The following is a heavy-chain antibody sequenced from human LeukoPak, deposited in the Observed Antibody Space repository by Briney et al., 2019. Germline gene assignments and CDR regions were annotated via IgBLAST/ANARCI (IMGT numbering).Heavy chain of an antibody. V-gene: IGHV3-30*03. CDR2: ITYDGYYK. Sequence: PGGSLRPSCAASGFTFSRIAMTWVRQAPGKGLEWVALITYDGYYKYYSDSVKGRFTISSDTSKNTLYLQMNSLRAEDTAVYYCARDLSPVVRASPMGYWGQGTPVTVSS. D-gene: IGHD3-10*01. J-gene: IGHJ4*02. CDR1: GFTFSRIA. CDR3: ARDLSPVVRASPMGY.